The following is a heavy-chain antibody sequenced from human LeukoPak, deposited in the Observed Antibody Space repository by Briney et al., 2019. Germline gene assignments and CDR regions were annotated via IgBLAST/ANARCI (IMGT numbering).Heavy chain of an antibody. Sequence: SETLSLTCTVSGGSISSSRYYWGWIRQPPGKGLEWIGSIYYSGSTYYNPSLKSRVTISVDTSKNQFSLKLSSVTAADTAVYYCARNVAAGYYYYYYMDVWGKGTTVTVSS. CDR1: GGSISSSRYY. V-gene: IGHV4-39*07. CDR2: IYYSGST. CDR3: ARNVAAGYYYYYYMDV. D-gene: IGHD6-13*01. J-gene: IGHJ6*03.